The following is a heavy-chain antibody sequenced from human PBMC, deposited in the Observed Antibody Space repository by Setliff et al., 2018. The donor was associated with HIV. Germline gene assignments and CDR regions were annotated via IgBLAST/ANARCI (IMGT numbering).Heavy chain of an antibody. J-gene: IGHJ4*02. Sequence: PSETLSLTCAVYGGSFSGYYWTWIRQSPGKGLEWIGEINHSGSANCNPSLKSRVTISADTSKNQFSLNLSSVTATDTAVYYCAARGSYHFDYWGQGILVTVSS. D-gene: IGHD1-26*01. CDR3: AARGSYHFDY. V-gene: IGHV4-34*01. CDR1: GGSFSGYY. CDR2: INHSGSA.